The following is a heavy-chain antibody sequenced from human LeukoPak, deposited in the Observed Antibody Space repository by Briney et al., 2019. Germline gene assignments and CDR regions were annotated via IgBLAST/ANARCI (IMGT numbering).Heavy chain of an antibody. V-gene: IGHV3-48*03. Sequence: PGGSLRLSCAASGFTFSSYEMNWVRQAPGKGLEWVSYISSSGSTIYYAGSVKGRFTISRDNAKNSLYLQMNSLRAEDTAVYYCARYYYDSSGYFDPHWGQGTLVTVSS. J-gene: IGHJ4*02. CDR1: GFTFSSYE. CDR3: ARYYYDSSGYFDPH. CDR2: ISSSGSTI. D-gene: IGHD3-22*01.